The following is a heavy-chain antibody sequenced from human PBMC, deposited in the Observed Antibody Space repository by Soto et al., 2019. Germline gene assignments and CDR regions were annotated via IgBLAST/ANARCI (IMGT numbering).Heavy chain of an antibody. Sequence: ASVKVSCKASGYTFTSYAMHWVRQAPGQRLEWMGWINAGNGNTKYSQKFQGRVTITRDTSASTAYMELSILRSEDTAVYYCARVVRGYDQNYYGMDVWGQGTTVTVSS. V-gene: IGHV1-3*01. CDR3: ARVVRGYDQNYYGMDV. J-gene: IGHJ6*02. CDR2: INAGNGNT. CDR1: GYTFTSYA. D-gene: IGHD5-12*01.